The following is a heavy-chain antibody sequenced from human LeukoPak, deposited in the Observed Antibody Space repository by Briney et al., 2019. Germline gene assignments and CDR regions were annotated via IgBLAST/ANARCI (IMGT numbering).Heavy chain of an antibody. D-gene: IGHD1-26*01. CDR1: GFTFSTYW. V-gene: IGHV3-7*01. CDR2: INQGGSEK. J-gene: IGHJ5*02. Sequence: GGSLRLSCAPSGFTFSTYWMGWVRQAPGKGLEWLANINQGGSEKFYVDSVKGRFTISRDNAKNSLFLQMNSLRAEDTAVYYCARDVGDPWGQGTLVTVSS. CDR3: ARDVGDP.